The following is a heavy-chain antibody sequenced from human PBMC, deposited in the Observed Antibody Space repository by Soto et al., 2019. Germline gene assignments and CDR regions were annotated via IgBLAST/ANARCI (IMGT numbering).Heavy chain of an antibody. J-gene: IGHJ6*03. CDR3: GMTTVTTEVGYYYYYMDV. CDR1: GYTFTSYY. Sequence: GASVKVSCKASGYTFTSYYMHWVRQAPGQGLEWMGIINPSGGSTSYAQKFQGRVTMTRDTSTSTVYMELSSLRSEDTAVYYCGMTTVTTEVGYYYYYMDVWGKGTTVTVSS. V-gene: IGHV1-46*01. D-gene: IGHD4-4*01. CDR2: INPSGGST.